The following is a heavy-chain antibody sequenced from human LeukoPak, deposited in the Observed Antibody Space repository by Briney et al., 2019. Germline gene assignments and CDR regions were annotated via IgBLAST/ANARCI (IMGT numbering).Heavy chain of an antibody. CDR2: INRSGRT. Sequence: SEALPLTRAVYGGSFSEYYWSWLRQPPGKGLEGIGEINRSGRTNYKLSLISGVTISVDTSKSEFSLKLSSVTAAGTAVYYCARGRWYRFLEWLSTHRYYYYYYYMDVWGKGTTVTVSS. D-gene: IGHD3-3*01. J-gene: IGHJ6*03. CDR1: GGSFSEYY. V-gene: IGHV4-34*01. CDR3: ARGRWYRFLEWLSTHRYYYYYYYMDV.